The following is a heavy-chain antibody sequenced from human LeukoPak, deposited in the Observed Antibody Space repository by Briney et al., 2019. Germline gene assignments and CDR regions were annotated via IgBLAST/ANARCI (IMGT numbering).Heavy chain of an antibody. J-gene: IGHJ4*02. D-gene: IGHD4/OR15-4a*01. V-gene: IGHV4-59*11. CDR1: GASISSHY. Sequence: PSETLSLTCTVSGASISSHYWSWIRQPPGRGLEWIGYIHYSGITSYDPSLKSRVTISVDTSKSQFSLNLSSVTAADTAVYYCARVYDYGKFDYWGPGTLVTVSS. CDR2: IHYSGIT. CDR3: ARVYDYGKFDY.